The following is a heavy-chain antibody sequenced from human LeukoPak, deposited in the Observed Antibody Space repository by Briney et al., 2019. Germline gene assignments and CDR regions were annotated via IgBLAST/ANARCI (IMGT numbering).Heavy chain of an antibody. J-gene: IGHJ4*02. CDR1: GYSFTNYW. CDR3: ARDDSSGYDY. Sequence: GESLKISCKGSGYSFTNYWISWVRQMPGKGLEWMGRIDPSDSYTNYSPSFQGHVTISTDKSISTAYLQWSSLKASDTAMYYCARDDSSGYDYWGQGTLVTISS. D-gene: IGHD3-22*01. CDR2: IDPSDSYT. V-gene: IGHV5-10-1*01.